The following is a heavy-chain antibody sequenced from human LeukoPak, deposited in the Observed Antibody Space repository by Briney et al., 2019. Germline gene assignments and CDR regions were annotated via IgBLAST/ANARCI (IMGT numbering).Heavy chain of an antibody. V-gene: IGHV3-30*18. Sequence: GGSLRLSCAASGFTFSSYGMHWVRQAPGKGLEWVAVISYDGSNKYYADSVKGRFTISRDNSKNTLYLQMNSLRAEDTAVYYRAKDPYGDYVSGNWFDPWGQGTLVTVSS. CDR1: GFTFSSYG. D-gene: IGHD4-17*01. CDR3: AKDPYGDYVSGNWFDP. J-gene: IGHJ5*02. CDR2: ISYDGSNK.